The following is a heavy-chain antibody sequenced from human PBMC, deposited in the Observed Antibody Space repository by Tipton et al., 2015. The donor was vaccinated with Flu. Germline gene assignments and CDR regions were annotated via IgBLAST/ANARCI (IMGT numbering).Heavy chain of an antibody. Sequence: QSGAEVKKPGESLKISCKGSGYSFTSYWIGWVRQMPGKGLEWMGIIYPGDSDTRYSPSFQGQVTISADKSISTAYLQWSSLKASDTAMYYCATVPGLVANGSPEDYWGQGTLVTVSS. D-gene: IGHD1-26*01. CDR1: GYSFTSYW. CDR2: IYPGDSDT. CDR3: ATVPGLVANGSPEDY. V-gene: IGHV5-51*01. J-gene: IGHJ4*02.